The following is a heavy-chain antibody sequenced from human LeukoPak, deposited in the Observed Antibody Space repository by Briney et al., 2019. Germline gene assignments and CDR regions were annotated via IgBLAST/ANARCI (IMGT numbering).Heavy chain of an antibody. CDR3: AKVDFYDTSGYYGPTFLDY. J-gene: IGHJ4*02. CDR2: ISYDGSNK. D-gene: IGHD3-22*01. Sequence: PGGSLRLSCAASGFTFSSYGMHWVRQAPGKGLEWVAVISYDGSNKYYADSVKGRFTISRDNSKNTLYLQMNSLRAEDTAVYYCAKVDFYDTSGYYGPTFLDYWGQGTLVTVSS. CDR1: GFTFSSYG. V-gene: IGHV3-30*18.